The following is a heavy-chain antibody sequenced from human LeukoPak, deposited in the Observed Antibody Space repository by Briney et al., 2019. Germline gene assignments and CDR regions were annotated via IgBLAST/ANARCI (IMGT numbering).Heavy chain of an antibody. CDR1: GGSISSYY. J-gene: IGHJ2*01. CDR3: ARVREYQLLDWYFDL. D-gene: IGHD2-2*01. V-gene: IGHV4-59*01. CDR2: IYYSGST. Sequence: SETLSLTCTISGGSISSYYWSWIRQPPGKGLEWIGYIYYSGSTNYNPSLKSRVTISVDTSKNQFSLKLSSVTAADTAVYYCARVREYQLLDWYFDLWGRGTLVTVSS.